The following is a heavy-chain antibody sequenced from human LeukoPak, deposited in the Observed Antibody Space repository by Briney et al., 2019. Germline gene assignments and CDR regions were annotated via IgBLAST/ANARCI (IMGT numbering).Heavy chain of an antibody. V-gene: IGHV3-53*05. D-gene: IGHD4-17*01. J-gene: IGHJ4*02. CDR3: AKEIWPTVTTPGHAYFDY. CDR2: IYSGGYT. CDR1: GFTVSSSY. Sequence: GGSLRLSCAASGFTVSSSYMIWVRQAPGKGLEWVSVIYSGGYTYYADSVKGRFTISRDNSQNTLYLQMNSLRNEDTAVYYCAKEIWPTVTTPGHAYFDYWGQGTLVTVSS.